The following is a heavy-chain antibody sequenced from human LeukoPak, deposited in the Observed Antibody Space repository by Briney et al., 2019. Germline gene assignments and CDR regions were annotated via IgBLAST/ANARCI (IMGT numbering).Heavy chain of an antibody. D-gene: IGHD2-2*01. V-gene: IGHV3-23*01. CDR2: ISASGGTT. CDR3: AKEPREYCSSTSCPNWFDS. Sequence: VGSLRLSCAASGFTFNNYAMSWVRQAPGKGLEWVSAISASGGTTYYADSVKGRFTISRDNSENTLFLQMNSLRAEDTAVYYCAKEPREYCSSTSCPNWFDSWGQGTLVTVSS. J-gene: IGHJ5*01. CDR1: GFTFNNYA.